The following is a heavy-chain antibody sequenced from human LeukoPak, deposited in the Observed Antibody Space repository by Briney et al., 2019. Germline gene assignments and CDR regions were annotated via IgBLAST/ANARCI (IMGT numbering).Heavy chain of an antibody. CDR2: IYPGDSDT. Sequence: GESLKISCQGSGYTFTSYWIAWVRQMPGKGLECMGIIYPGDSDTRYSPSFQGQVTISADKSISTVYLQWSSLKASDTAMYYCARQSRDGSKTRGYYFDYWGQGTLVTVSS. J-gene: IGHJ4*02. CDR1: GYTFTSYW. CDR3: ARQSRDGSKTRGYYFDY. V-gene: IGHV5-51*01. D-gene: IGHD3-10*01.